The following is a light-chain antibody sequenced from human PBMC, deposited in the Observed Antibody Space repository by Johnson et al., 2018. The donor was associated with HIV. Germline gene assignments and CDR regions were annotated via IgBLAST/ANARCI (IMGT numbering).Light chain of an antibody. Sequence: QSVLTQPPSVSAAPGQKVTISCSGSSFNIGNNYVSWYKQVPGAAPKLLIYVNNKRPSGIPARFSGSTSGTYATLGITALQTGDEADYYCGTWDTSLRVGFFGTGTKVTVL. V-gene: IGLV1-51*01. J-gene: IGLJ1*01. CDR2: VNN. CDR1: SFNIGNNY. CDR3: GTWDTSLRVGF.